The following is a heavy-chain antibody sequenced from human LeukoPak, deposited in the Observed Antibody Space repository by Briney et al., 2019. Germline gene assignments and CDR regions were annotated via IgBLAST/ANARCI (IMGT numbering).Heavy chain of an antibody. D-gene: IGHD3-10*01. Sequence: SVKVSCKASGGTFSSYAISWVRQAPGQGLEWMGGIIPIFGTANYAQKFQGRVTITADESTSTAYMELSSLRSEDTVVYYCARSITMVRGALDWGQGTLVTVSS. J-gene: IGHJ4*02. CDR3: ARSITMVRGALD. CDR2: IIPIFGTA. CDR1: GGTFSSYA. V-gene: IGHV1-69*13.